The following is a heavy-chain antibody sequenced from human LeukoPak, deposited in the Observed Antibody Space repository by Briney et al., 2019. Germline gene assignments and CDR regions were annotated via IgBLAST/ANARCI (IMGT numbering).Heavy chain of an antibody. CDR1: GFTFSSYW. CDR3: ARGQYDILTGLPLPDS. J-gene: IGHJ4*02. V-gene: IGHV3-7*01. CDR2: IKQDGSEK. D-gene: IGHD3-9*01. Sequence: GGSLRLSCAASGFTFSSYWMSWVRQAPGKGLEWVANIKQDGSEKYYVDSVKGRFTISRDNATNSLYLQMNSLRAEDTAVYYCARGQYDILTGLPLPDSWGQGTLVTVSS.